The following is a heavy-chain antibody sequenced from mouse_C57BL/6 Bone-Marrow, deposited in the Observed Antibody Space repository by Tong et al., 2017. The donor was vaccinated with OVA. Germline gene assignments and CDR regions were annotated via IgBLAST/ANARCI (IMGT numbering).Heavy chain of an antibody. D-gene: IGHD2-3*01. CDR1: GYTFTSYW. CDR3: ARGKGYYDY. V-gene: IGHV1-64*01. J-gene: IGHJ2*01. Sequence: VQLQESGAELVKPGASVKLSCKASGYTFTSYWMHWVKQRPGQGLEWIGMIHPDSGSTNYNEKFKSKATLTVDKSSSTAYMQLSSLTSEDPAVYYCARGKGYYDYWGQGTTLTVSS. CDR2: IHPDSGST.